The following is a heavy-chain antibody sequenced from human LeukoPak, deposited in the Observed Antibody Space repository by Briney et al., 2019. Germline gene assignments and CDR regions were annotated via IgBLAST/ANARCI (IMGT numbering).Heavy chain of an antibody. D-gene: IGHD2-2*01. Sequence: GGSLRLSCAASGFTFSSYWMSWVRQAPGKGLEWVANIKQDGSEKYYVDSVKGRFTISRDNAKNSLYLQMNSLRAEDTAVYYCAREGEGYCSSTSCPGGMGVWGKGTTVTVSS. CDR1: GFTFSSYW. CDR3: AREGEGYCSSTSCPGGMGV. V-gene: IGHV3-7*03. CDR2: IKQDGSEK. J-gene: IGHJ6*04.